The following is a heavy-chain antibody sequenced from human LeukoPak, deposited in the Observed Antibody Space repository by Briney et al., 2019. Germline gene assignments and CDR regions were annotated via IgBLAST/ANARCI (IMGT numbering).Heavy chain of an antibody. J-gene: IGHJ4*02. CDR3: ARTQRWLQFSSPFDY. Sequence: GESLKISCKGSGYSFTSYWIGWVRQMPGKGLEWMGIIYPGDSDTRYSPSFQGQVTISADKSISTAYLQRSSLKASDTAMYYCARTQRWLQFSSPFDYWGQGTLVTVSS. D-gene: IGHD5-24*01. CDR1: GYSFTSYW. V-gene: IGHV5-51*01. CDR2: IYPGDSDT.